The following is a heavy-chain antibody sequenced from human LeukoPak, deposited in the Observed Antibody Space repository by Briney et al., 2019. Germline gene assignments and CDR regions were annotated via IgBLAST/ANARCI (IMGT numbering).Heavy chain of an antibody. Sequence: SETLSLTCTVSGYSISNGYYWGWIRQPPGKGLEWIGSIYYNGNTYYNPSLRSRVTMSVDTSKNQLSLKLISVTAADTAVYYCTRADGYCTGTTCVNWFDPWGQGTLVTVSS. CDR2: IYYNGNT. J-gene: IGHJ5*02. V-gene: IGHV4-38-2*02. CDR3: TRADGYCTGTTCVNWFDP. D-gene: IGHD2-8*02. CDR1: GYSISNGYY.